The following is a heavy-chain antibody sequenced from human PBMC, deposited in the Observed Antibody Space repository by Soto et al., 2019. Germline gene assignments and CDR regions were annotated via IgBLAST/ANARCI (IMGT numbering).Heavy chain of an antibody. CDR3: AKFEGHPLEYWYLDF. V-gene: IGHV3-23*01. Sequence: EVQLLESGGGLVQPGGSLRLSCAASGFTFSAYAMGWVRQAPGKGLEWVSTIHGGGATHYADSVKGRLTISRDDSKNTLYAQMNSLRAEDTAVYYCAKFEGHPLEYWYLDFWGRGTLVTVSS. CDR2: IHGGGAT. D-gene: IGHD1-1*01. J-gene: IGHJ2*01. CDR1: GFTFSAYA.